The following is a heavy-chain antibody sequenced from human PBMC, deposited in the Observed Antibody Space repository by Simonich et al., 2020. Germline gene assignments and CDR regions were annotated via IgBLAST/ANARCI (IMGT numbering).Heavy chain of an antibody. CDR1: GFTFDDYA. CDR2: ISWNSCSI. J-gene: IGHJ1*01. CDR3: AKDVAAAGTEYFQH. V-gene: IGHV3-9*01. Sequence: EVQLVESGGGLVQPGRSLRLSCAASGFTFDDYAMHWVRQAPGKCLEWVSGISWNSCSIGYADTVKGRFTISRDNAKNSLYLQMNSLRAEDTALYYCAKDVAAAGTEYFQHWGQGTLVTVSS. D-gene: IGHD6-13*01.